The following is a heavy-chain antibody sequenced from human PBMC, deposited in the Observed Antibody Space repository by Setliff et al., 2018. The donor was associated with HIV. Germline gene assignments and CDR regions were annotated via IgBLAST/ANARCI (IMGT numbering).Heavy chain of an antibody. CDR1: GYTFSGNY. D-gene: IGHD4-17*01. Sequence: GASVKVSCKASGYTFSGNYIHWVRQAPGQGLEWMGWINPNTGLTNYAQKFQGRVTMTRDTSNNQISLRLSSVTAADTAMYYCVRDDYGYNGKGFDYWGPGTLVTVSS. V-gene: IGHV1-2*02. CDR3: VRDDYGYNGKGFDY. CDR2: INPNTGLT. J-gene: IGHJ4*02.